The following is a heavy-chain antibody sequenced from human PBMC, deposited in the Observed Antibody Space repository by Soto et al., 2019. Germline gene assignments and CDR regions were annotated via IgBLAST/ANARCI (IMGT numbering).Heavy chain of an antibody. CDR2: IYPGDSDT. J-gene: IGHJ6*02. Sequence: GGSLKISRKGSWYNFTRYWIRWGRQMAGKGLEWMGIIYPGDSDTRYSPSFQGQVTISADKSISTAYLQWSSLKASDTAMYYCARVGPKRYYYYGMDVWGQGTTVTVSS. CDR1: WYNFTRYW. CDR3: ARVGPKRYYYYGMDV. V-gene: IGHV5-51*01.